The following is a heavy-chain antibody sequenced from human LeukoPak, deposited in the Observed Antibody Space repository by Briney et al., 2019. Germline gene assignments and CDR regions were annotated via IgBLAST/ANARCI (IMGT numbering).Heavy chain of an antibody. D-gene: IGHD2-15*01. CDR1: GGSVSSDNHY. J-gene: IGHJ6*02. Sequence: PSESLSLTCTVSGGSVSSDNHYWSWIRLTPGEGLEWIGYVYYSGSTKYSPSLTGRATIDIDTSKNQFSLKLRSVTAADTAVYYCARGTTPMDVWGQGTTVTVSS. CDR3: ARGTTPMDV. V-gene: IGHV4-61*01. CDR2: VYYSGST.